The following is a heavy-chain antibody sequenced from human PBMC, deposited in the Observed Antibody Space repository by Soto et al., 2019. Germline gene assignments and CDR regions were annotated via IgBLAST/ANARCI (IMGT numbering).Heavy chain of an antibody. V-gene: IGHV4-34*01. J-gene: IGHJ6*03. CDR3: ARSGPGLYYYYYMDV. D-gene: IGHD2-21*01. Sequence: LTCAVYGASISGYYWSWIRQPPGKGLEWIGEINHSGSTNYNPSLKSRVTISVDTSKNQFSLKLSSVTAADTAVYYCARSGPGLYYYYYMDVWGKGTTVTVSS. CDR1: GASISGYY. CDR2: INHSGST.